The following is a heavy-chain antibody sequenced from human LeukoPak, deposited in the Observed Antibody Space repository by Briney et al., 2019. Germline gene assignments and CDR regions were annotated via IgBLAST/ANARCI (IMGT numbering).Heavy chain of an antibody. J-gene: IGHJ4*02. V-gene: IGHV3-23*01. CDR1: GVTFSSYA. CDR3: AKAYHDSGCLIDY. Sequence: GGSLRLSCAASGVTFSSYAMTWVRQAPGKGLEWVAAIRGNGATTDYADSVKGRFIISRENAKNTLYLQMNSLSAEDTAVYYCAKAYHDSGCLIDYWGQGTLVTVSS. D-gene: IGHD6-19*01. CDR2: IRGNGATT.